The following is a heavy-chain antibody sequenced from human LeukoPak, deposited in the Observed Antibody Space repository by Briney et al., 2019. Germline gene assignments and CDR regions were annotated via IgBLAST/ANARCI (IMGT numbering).Heavy chain of an antibody. CDR2: ICYSGST. J-gene: IGHJ4*02. CDR1: GGSISSYY. V-gene: IGHV4-59*01. Sequence: PSETLSLTCTVSGGSISSYYWSWIRQPPGKGLEWIGYICYSGSTNYNPSLKSRVTISVDTSKNQFSLKLSSVTAADTAVYYCARTNCSGGSCYSDYWGQGTLVTVSS. CDR3: ARTNCSGGSCYSDY. D-gene: IGHD2-15*01.